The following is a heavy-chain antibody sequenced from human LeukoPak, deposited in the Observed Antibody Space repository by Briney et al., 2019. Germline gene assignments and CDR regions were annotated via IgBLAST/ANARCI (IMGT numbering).Heavy chain of an antibody. CDR3: AKNLWFGELLLGGAFDI. CDR2: ISGSGGST. V-gene: IGHV3-23*01. D-gene: IGHD3-10*01. Sequence: GGSLRLSCVASGFTFSSDRMNWVRQAPGKGLEWVSAISGSGGSTYYADSVKGRFTISRDNSKNTLYVQMNSLRAEDTAVYYCAKNLWFGELLLGGAFDIWGQGTMVTVSS. J-gene: IGHJ3*02. CDR1: GFTFSSDR.